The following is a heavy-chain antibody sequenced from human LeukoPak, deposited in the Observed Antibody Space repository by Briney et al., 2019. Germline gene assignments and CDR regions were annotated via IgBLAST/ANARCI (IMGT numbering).Heavy chain of an antibody. CDR2: ISSSSSYI. V-gene: IGHV3-21*01. CDR3: ASNMIFGVVIIDY. D-gene: IGHD3-3*01. J-gene: IGHJ4*02. CDR1: GFTFSGYS. Sequence: GGSLRLSCAASGFTFSGYSMNWVRQAPGKGLEWVSSISSSSSYIYYADSVKGRFTISRDNAKNSLYLQMNSLRAEDTAVYYCASNMIFGVVIIDYWGQGTLVTVSS.